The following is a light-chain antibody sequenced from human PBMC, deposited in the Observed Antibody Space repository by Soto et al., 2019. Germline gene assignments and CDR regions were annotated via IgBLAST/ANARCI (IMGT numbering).Light chain of an antibody. J-gene: IGKJ4*01. Sequence: EFVLTQSPGTLSLSPGGGATLSCRASQSVSNNYLAWYQQKPGQAPRLLIYGASNRATGIPDRFSGGGSGTDFTLTISRLEPEDFAVYYCQQFSSYPLTFGGGTKVDIK. CDR2: GAS. CDR1: QSVSNNY. CDR3: QQFSSYPLT. V-gene: IGKV3-20*01.